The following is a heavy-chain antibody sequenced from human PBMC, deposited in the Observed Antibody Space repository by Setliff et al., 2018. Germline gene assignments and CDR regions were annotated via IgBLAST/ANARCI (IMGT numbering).Heavy chain of an antibody. D-gene: IGHD3-3*01. J-gene: IGHJ4*02. CDR2: IYYSGST. Sequence: LSLTCTVSGGSISSYYWSWIRQPPGKGLEWIGYIYYSGSTNYNPSLKSRVTISVDTSKSQFSLKLSSVTAADTAVYYCARGRSGDFDYWGQGTLVTVSS. CDR3: ARGRSGDFDY. CDR1: GGSISSYY. V-gene: IGHV4-59*01.